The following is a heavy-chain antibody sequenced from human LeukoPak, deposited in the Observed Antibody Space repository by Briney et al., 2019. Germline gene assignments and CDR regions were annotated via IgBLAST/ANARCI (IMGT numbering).Heavy chain of an antibody. CDR2: INSSSTI. D-gene: IGHD1-26*01. J-gene: IGHJ4*02. CDR3: ARDLHRGSYSSGY. CDR1: GFTFSNYN. V-gene: IGHV3-48*01. Sequence: GGSLRLSCAASGFTFSNYNMNWVRQAPGKGLEWVSYINSSSTIYYADSVKGRFTISRDNAKNSLYLQMNSLRAEDTAVYYCARDLHRGSYSSGYWGQGTLVTVSS.